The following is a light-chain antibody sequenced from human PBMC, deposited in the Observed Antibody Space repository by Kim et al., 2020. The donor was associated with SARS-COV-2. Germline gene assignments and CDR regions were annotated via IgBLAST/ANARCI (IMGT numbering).Light chain of an antibody. CDR3: QQRSNWLT. CDR1: QSVSSY. J-gene: IGKJ4*01. CDR2: DAS. Sequence: IVLTQSPATLSLSPGERATLFCRASQSVSSYLAWYQQKPGQAPRLLIYDASNRATGIPARFSGSGSGTDSTLTISSLEPEDFAVYYCQQRSNWLTFGGGTKVDIK. V-gene: IGKV3-11*01.